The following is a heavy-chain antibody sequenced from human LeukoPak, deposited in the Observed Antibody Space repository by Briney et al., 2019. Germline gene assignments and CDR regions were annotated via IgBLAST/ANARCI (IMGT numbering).Heavy chain of an antibody. CDR1: GFTVSTNY. CDR2: IYSDGRT. V-gene: IGHV3-53*01. D-gene: IGHD3-10*01. CDR3: ARDSGRFDVFDI. Sequence: GGSLRLSCAASGFTVSTNYMSWVRQAPGKGLEWVSVIYSDGRTYYADSVKGPFTISRDNSKNTLYLQMNSLRAEDTAVYYCARDSGRFDVFDIWGQGTMVTVSS. J-gene: IGHJ3*02.